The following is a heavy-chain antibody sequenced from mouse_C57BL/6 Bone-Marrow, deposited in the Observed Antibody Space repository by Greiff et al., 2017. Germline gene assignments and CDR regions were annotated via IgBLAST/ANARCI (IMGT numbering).Heavy chain of an antibody. CDR3: ARARSSTTVVATDYYAMDY. CDR1: GFTFSDYG. J-gene: IGHJ4*01. CDR2: ISSGSSTI. D-gene: IGHD1-1*01. V-gene: IGHV5-17*01. Sequence: EVKVVESGGGLVKPGGSLKLSCAASGFTFSDYGMHWVRQAPEKGLEWVAYISSGSSTIYYADTVKGRFTISRDNAMNTLFLQMTSRRSEDTAMYYCARARSSTTVVATDYYAMDYWGQGTSVTVSS.